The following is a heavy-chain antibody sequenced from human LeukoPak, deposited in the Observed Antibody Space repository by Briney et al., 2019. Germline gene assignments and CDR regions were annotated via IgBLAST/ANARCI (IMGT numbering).Heavy chain of an antibody. CDR3: QMQIRSYYYDSSGYYPYYYMDV. V-gene: IGHV4-39*01. J-gene: IGHJ6*03. D-gene: IGHD3-22*01. Sequence: PSETLSLTCTVSTGSISSSDFYWGLIRQPPGKGLEWIGRISYSGTSYYNPSLKRRITISVDTSNNQFSLKMTSVTASDTAVYFCQMQIRSYYYDSSGYYPYYYMDVWGKGTTVTVSS. CDR2: ISYSGTS. CDR1: TGSISSSDFY.